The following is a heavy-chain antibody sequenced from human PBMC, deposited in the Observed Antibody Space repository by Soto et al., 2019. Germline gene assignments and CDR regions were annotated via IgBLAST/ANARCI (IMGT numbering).Heavy chain of an antibody. V-gene: IGHV3-74*01. CDR1: GITFSTYR. Sequence: VQLVESGGGLVQPGGSLRLSCVVSGITFSTYRMHWVRQAPGKGLVWVSHIKSDGTVTHYTDSVRDRFIISRDNAKNTLFLQMNSLRAEDTAVYYCARENYDFWSGYYLDYWGQGTLVTVSS. CDR3: ARENYDFWSGYYLDY. D-gene: IGHD3-3*01. CDR2: IKSDGTVT. J-gene: IGHJ4*02.